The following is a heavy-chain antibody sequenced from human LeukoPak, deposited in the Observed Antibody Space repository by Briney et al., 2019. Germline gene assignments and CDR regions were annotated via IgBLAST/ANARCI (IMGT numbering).Heavy chain of an antibody. D-gene: IGHD3-22*01. V-gene: IGHV4-39*07. Sequence: SETLSLTCTVSGGSISSSSYYWGWIRQPPGKGLEWIGSIYYSGSTYYNPSLKSRVTISVDTSKNQFSLKLSSVTAADTAVYYCARQDSSGYNGGRIDYWGQGTLVTVSS. CDR3: ARQDSSGYNGGRIDY. CDR2: IYYSGST. CDR1: GGSISSSSYY. J-gene: IGHJ4*02.